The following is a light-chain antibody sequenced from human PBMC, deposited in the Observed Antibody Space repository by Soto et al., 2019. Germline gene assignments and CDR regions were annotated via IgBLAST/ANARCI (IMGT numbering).Light chain of an antibody. CDR3: SSHTTLSTFVI. Sequence: QSVLTQPASVSGSPGQSITISCTGTSNDVGGYNYVSWYQQHPGKAPKLMIFDVDYRPSGVSNRFSGSKSGNTASLTISGLQAEDEADYYCSSHTTLSTFVIFGGGTELTVL. CDR1: SNDVGGYNY. CDR2: DVD. J-gene: IGLJ2*01. V-gene: IGLV2-14*03.